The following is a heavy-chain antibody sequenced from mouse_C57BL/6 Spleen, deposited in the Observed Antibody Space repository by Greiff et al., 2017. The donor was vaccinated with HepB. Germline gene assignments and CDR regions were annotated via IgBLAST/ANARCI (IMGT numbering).Heavy chain of an antibody. CDR3: ARKLGLGYYAMDY. V-gene: IGHV5-17*01. Sequence: EVQLVESGGGLVKPGGSLKLSCAASGFTFSDYGMHWVRQAREKGLEWVAYISSGSSTIYYADTVKGRFTISRDNAKNTLFLQMTSLRSEDTAMYYCARKLGLGYYAMDYWGQGTSVTVSS. CDR1: GFTFSDYG. J-gene: IGHJ4*01. CDR2: ISSGSSTI. D-gene: IGHD4-1*01.